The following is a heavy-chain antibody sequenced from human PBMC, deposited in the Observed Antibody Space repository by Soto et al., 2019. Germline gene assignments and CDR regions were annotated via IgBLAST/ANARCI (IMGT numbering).Heavy chain of an antibody. CDR1: GGSISSYY. V-gene: IGHV4-59*01. CDR2: IYYSGST. J-gene: IGHJ4*02. Sequence: PSATLSITCTVSGGSISSYYWSWIRQPPGKGLEWIGYIYYSGSTNYNPSLKSRVTISVDTSKNQFSLKLSSVTAADTAVYYCARASSGIYYFDYWGQGTLVTVSS. CDR3: ARASSGIYYFDY. D-gene: IGHD1-26*01.